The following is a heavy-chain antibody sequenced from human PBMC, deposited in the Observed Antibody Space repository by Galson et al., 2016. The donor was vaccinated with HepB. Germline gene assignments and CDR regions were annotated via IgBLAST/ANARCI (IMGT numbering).Heavy chain of an antibody. V-gene: IGHV3-23*01. D-gene: IGHD3-9*01. CDR2: ISGSGDST. CDR3: AKVRRGPSFDWSHFDY. CDR1: GFIFSDYA. J-gene: IGHJ4*02. Sequence: SLRLSCAASGFIFSDYAMSWVRQAPGKGLEWVSVISGSGDSTHSAASVRGRFTISRDNSKNTLFLQMNSLRVEDTAIYYCAKVRRGPSFDWSHFDYWGQGILVTVSS.